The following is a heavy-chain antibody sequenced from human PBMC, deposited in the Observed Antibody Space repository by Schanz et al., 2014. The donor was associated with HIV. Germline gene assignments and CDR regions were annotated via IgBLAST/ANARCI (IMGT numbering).Heavy chain of an antibody. CDR2: IKTSGGTT. D-gene: IGHD2-15*01. Sequence: QVQLVQSGAEVKKPGSSVKVACKASGGTSSIYAISWVRQAPGQGLEWMGMIKTSGGTTTYAQKFQGRVTLTRDTTATTVYMELSSLKSEDTAVYYCARTHYSVVSSRAMDVWGQGTTVTVSS. V-gene: IGHV1-46*01. CDR1: GGTSSIYA. J-gene: IGHJ6*02. CDR3: ARTHYSVVSSRAMDV.